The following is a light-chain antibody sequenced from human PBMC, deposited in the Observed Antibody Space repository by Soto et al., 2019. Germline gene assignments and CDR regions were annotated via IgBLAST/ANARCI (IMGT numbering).Light chain of an antibody. J-gene: IGLJ1*01. V-gene: IGLV2-14*01. CDR3: FSFTTDWTHV. CDR1: SSDIGAYKY. Sequence: QSVLAQPASVSGSPGQSITISCTGSSSDIGAYKYVSWFQQYPGKAPKLIISEVSNRPSGVSNRFSGCKSGTAASLTISGLQTEDEADYFCFSFTTDWTHVFGTGTKVTVL. CDR2: EVS.